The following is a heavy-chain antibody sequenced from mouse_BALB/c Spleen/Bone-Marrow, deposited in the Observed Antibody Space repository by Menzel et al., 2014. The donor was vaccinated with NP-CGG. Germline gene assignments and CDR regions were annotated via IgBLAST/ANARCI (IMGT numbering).Heavy chain of an antibody. V-gene: IGHV7-3*02. D-gene: IGHD2-1*01. CDR3: ARDYGNLHYYAVDY. J-gene: IGHJ4*01. CDR2: IRNKANGYTT. CDR1: GFTFTDYY. Sequence: EVKVVESGGGLVQPGGSLRLSCATSGFTFTDYYMSWVRQPPGKALEWLGFIRNKANGYTTEYSASVKGRFTISRDNSQSILYLQMNTLRAEDSATYYCARDYGNLHYYAVDYWGQGTSVTVSS.